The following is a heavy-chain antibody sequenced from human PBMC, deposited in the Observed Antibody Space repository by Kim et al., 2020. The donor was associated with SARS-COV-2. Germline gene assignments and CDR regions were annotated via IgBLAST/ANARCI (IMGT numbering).Heavy chain of an antibody. D-gene: IGHD2-15*01. Sequence: SVKVSCKASGGTFSSYAISWVRQAPGQGLEWMGGIIPIFGTANYAQKFQGRVTITADKSTSTAYMELSSLRSEDTAVYYCARGGVGVVAPRGWYFDYWGQGTLVTVSS. CDR1: GGTFSSYA. CDR2: IIPIFGTA. J-gene: IGHJ4*02. V-gene: IGHV1-69*06. CDR3: ARGGVGVVAPRGWYFDY.